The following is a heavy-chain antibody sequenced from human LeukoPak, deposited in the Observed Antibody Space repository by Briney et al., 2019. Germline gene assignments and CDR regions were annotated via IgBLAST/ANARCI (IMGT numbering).Heavy chain of an antibody. V-gene: IGHV4-59*01. CDR1: GGSISSYY. CDR2: IYYSGST. D-gene: IGHD6-13*01. CDR3: ARGGMGRYSSSWSNSYYYYCMDV. J-gene: IGHJ6*02. Sequence: SETLSLTCTVSGGSISSYYWSWIRQPPGKGLEWIGYIYYSGSTKYNPSLKSRVTISVDSSKNQFSLKMSSVTAADTAVYYCARGGMGRYSSSWSNSYYYYCMDVWGQGTTVTVSS.